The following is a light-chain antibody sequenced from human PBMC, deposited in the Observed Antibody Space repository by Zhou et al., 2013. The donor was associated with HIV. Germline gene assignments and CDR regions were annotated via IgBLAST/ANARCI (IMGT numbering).Light chain of an antibody. CDR2: DAS. Sequence: DIQMTQSPSSLSASVGDRVTITCQASQDISNYLNWYQQKSGKAPKLLIYDASNLETGVPSRFSGSGSGTDFTFTISSLQPDDFATYYCQQYNSYPWTFGQGTKVEYK. J-gene: IGKJ1*01. V-gene: IGKV1-33*01. CDR3: QQYNSYPWT. CDR1: QDISNY.